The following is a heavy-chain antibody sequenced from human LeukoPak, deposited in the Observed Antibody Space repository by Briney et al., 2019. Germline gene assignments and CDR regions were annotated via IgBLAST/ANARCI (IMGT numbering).Heavy chain of an antibody. D-gene: IGHD4-17*01. CDR2: ISSSSSYT. V-gene: IGHV3-21*06. J-gene: IGHJ4*02. CDR3: ATGDLDY. CDR1: GFTFTTYR. Sequence: PGGSLRLSCAASGFTFTTYRMEWVRQAPGKGLEWVSSISSSSSYTYYADSVKGRFTISRDNAKNSLYLQMNSLRDEDTAVYYCATGDLDYWGQGTLVTVSS.